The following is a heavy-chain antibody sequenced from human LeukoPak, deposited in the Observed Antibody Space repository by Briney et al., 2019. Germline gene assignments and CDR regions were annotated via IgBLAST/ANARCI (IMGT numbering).Heavy chain of an antibody. J-gene: IGHJ3*02. CDR1: GDTFTGYA. CDR3: ASEALGYCSGGSCYHDAFDI. V-gene: IGHV1-69*05. Sequence: SVKVSCKASGDTFTGYAISWVRQAPGQGLEWMGRIIPIIGAANYAQKFQGRVTITTDESTSTAYIELSSLRSEDTAVYSGASEALGYCSGGSCYHDAFDIWGQGTMVTVSS. CDR2: IIPIIGAA. D-gene: IGHD2-15*01.